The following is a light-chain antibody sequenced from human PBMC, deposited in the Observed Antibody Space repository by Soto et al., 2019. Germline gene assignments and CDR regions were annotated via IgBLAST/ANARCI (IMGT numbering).Light chain of an antibody. J-gene: IGLJ1*01. CDR1: SSDVGNYNY. Sequence: QSALTQPPSASGSPGQSVTISCTGTSSDVGNYNYVSWYQQHPGKAPKLMIYEVSKRPSGVPDRFSGSKSGNTASLTVSGLQAEDEADYYCSSHAVRIYSGVFGTGTKVTV. CDR3: SSHAVRIYSGV. CDR2: EVS. V-gene: IGLV2-8*01.